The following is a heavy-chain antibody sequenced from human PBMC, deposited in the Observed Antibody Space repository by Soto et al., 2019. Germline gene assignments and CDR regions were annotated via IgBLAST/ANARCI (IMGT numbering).Heavy chain of an antibody. V-gene: IGHV3-33*01. D-gene: IGHD2-15*01. J-gene: IGHJ4*02. CDR3: ARDRLPDGIWTFDY. CDR2: IWYDGSNK. CDR1: GFTFSSHG. Sequence: GGSLRLSCAASGFTFSSHGMHWVRQAPGKGLEWVAVIWYDGSNKYYGETVKGRYIISRDNSKNTVDLQMNSLRAEDTAIYYCARDRLPDGIWTFDYWGRGILVTVSS.